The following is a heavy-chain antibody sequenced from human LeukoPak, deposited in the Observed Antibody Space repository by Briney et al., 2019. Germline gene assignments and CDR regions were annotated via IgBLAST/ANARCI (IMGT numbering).Heavy chain of an antibody. Sequence: SETLSLTCSVSGASVSSGGYYWGWIRLPPGKGLEWIGSMYESGSSNYNPSLRSRVTIRIDTSKNQFSLQLRSVTAADTAVYYCARGQYDSGGYHYGIRAFYFDYWGQGILVTVSS. V-gene: IGHV4-39*07. CDR3: ARGQYDSGGYHYGIRAFYFDY. CDR2: MYESGSS. J-gene: IGHJ4*02. CDR1: GASVSSGGYY. D-gene: IGHD3-22*01.